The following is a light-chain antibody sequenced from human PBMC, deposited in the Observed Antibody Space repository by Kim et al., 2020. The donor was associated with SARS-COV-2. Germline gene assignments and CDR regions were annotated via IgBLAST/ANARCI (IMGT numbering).Light chain of an antibody. CDR2: GAS. V-gene: IGKV3-15*01. CDR1: QSVSSN. CDR3: QQYKNWPRT. J-gene: IGKJ1*01. Sequence: VSPGERATRSCRASQSVSSNLAWYQQKPGQAPRLLIYGASTRATGIPARFSGSGSGTEFTLTISSLQSEDFAVYYCQQYKNWPRTFGQGTKVDIK.